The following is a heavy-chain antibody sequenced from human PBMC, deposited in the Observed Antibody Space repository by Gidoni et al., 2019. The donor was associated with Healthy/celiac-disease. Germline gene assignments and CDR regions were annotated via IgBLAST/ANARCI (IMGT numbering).Heavy chain of an antibody. J-gene: IGHJ3*02. CDR1: GFNFTNAW. Sequence: EVPLVESEGGLVKHGGSLRLSCAASGFNFTNAWISRVSQAPGKGLEWSGRIKSKTDGGTTAYAAPVKGRFTISRDDSKNTLYLQMNSLKTDDTAVYYCTTATWEGCTNSVCYNDAFDIWVQGTMVTVSS. CDR2: IKSKTDGGTT. CDR3: TTATWEGCTNSVCYNDAFDI. D-gene: IGHD2-8*01. V-gene: IGHV3-15*01.